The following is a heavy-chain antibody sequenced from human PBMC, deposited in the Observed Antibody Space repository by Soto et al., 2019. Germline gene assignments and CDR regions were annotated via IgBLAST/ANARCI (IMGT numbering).Heavy chain of an antibody. CDR3: ASQYGRWLRYIDY. V-gene: IGHV3-74*01. D-gene: IGHD5-12*01. J-gene: IGHJ4*02. Sequence: GGSLRLSCAASGFTFSSYWMHWVRQAPGKGLVWVSRINSDGSSTSYADSVKGRFTISRDNAKNTLYLQMNSLRAEDTAVYYCASQYGRWLRYIDYWGQGTLVTVSS. CDR2: INSDGSST. CDR1: GFTFSSYW.